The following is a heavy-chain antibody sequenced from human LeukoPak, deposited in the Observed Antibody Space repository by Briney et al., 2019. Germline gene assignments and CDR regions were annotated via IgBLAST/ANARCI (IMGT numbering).Heavy chain of an antibody. D-gene: IGHD5-24*01. CDR2: ISGSGGST. CDR3: ARLKMATINDY. Sequence: GGSLRLSCAASGFTFSSYAMSWVRQAPGKGLEWVSSISGSGGSTYYADSVKGRFTISRDNSKNTLYLQMNSLRAEDTAVYYCARLKMATINDYWGQGTLVTVSS. J-gene: IGHJ4*02. V-gene: IGHV3-23*01. CDR1: GFTFSSYA.